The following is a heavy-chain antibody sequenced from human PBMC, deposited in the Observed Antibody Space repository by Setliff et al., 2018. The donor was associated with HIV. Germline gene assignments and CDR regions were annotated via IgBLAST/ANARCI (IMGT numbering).Heavy chain of an antibody. Sequence: SVKVSCKASGGTFRSHEISWVRQAPGQGLEWMGGIVPILNTGNYAPKFQGRVTITADESTTTAYMELSSLRSDDTAVYYCARDFSGQQLVGGWFDPWGQGTLVTVSS. CDR2: IVPILNTG. CDR3: ARDFSGQQLVGGWFDP. D-gene: IGHD6-13*01. CDR1: GGTFRSHE. V-gene: IGHV1-69*13. J-gene: IGHJ5*02.